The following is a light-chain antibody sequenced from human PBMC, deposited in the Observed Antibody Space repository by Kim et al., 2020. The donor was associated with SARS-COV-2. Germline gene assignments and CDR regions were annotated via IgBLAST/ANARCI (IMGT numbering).Light chain of an antibody. Sequence: PRESAALSCSASQSVGGTSLAWYQHRPGQAPRLFISGASSRATGIPDRISGSGSGTDFTLTISRLEPEDFAVYYCQQYGSSSRWTFGQGTKVDIK. CDR3: QQYGSSSRWT. CDR1: QSVGGTS. J-gene: IGKJ1*01. V-gene: IGKV3-20*01. CDR2: GAS.